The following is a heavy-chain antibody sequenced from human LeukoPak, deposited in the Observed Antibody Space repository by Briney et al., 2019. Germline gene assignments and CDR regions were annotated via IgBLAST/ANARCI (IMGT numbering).Heavy chain of an antibody. CDR3: ARGVTVTTWDPWFDT. Sequence: SETLSLTCSVSGVSISSSSYYWSWIRQPPGKGLEWIGRIYTSGSTKYNPSLKGRVTISVDTSKNQFSLKLNSVTAADTAVYYCARGVTVTTWDPWFDTWGQGTLVTVSS. J-gene: IGHJ5*02. CDR1: GVSISSSSYY. V-gene: IGHV4-61*02. CDR2: IYTSGST. D-gene: IGHD1-20*01.